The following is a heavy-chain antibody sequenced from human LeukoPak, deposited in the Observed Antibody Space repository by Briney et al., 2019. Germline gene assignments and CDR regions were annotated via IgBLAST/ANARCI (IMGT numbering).Heavy chain of an antibody. D-gene: IGHD3-3*01. J-gene: IGHJ4*02. CDR1: GYTFTGYY. CDR3: ARVYDFWSGYLDY. Sequence: ASVKVSCKASGYTFTGYYMHWVRQAPGQGLEWMGWISGYNGNTNYAQKLQGRVTMTTDTSTSTAYMELRSLRSDDTAVYYCARVYDFWSGYLDYWGQGTLVTVSS. V-gene: IGHV1-18*04. CDR2: ISGYNGNT.